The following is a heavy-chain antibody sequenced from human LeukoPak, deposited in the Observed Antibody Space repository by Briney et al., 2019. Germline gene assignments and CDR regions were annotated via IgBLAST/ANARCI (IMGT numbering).Heavy chain of an antibody. D-gene: IGHD5-18*01. J-gene: IGHJ4*02. CDR3: ARDLSFGYSYGKD. CDR2: IWYDGSNK. V-gene: IGHV3-33*01. CDR1: GFTFSSYG. Sequence: GGSLRLSCAAPGFTFSSYGMHWVRQAPGKGLEWVAVIWYDGSNKYYADSVKGRFTISRDNSKNTLYLQMNSLRAEDTAVYYCARDLSFGYSYGKDWGQGTLVTVSS.